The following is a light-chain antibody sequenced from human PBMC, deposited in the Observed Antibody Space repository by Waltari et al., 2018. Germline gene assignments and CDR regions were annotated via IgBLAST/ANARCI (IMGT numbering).Light chain of an antibody. V-gene: IGKV3-15*01. CDR2: GAS. J-gene: IGKJ1*01. Sequence: ENVLTQSPATLSLSPGERATLSCRASQSVSSSLAWYQQKPGQPPRLLIYGASSRATGIAERLSGSGSGTDFTITSSSLLPEDFAVNYCQQYSNWPRTFGQGTKVEIK. CDR1: QSVSSS. CDR3: QQYSNWPRT.